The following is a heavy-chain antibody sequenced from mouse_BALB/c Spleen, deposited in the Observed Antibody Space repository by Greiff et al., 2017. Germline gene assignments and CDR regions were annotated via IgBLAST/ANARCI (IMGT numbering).Heavy chain of an antibody. CDR3: ARDGLRRYYAMDY. CDR2: INPGSGGT. CDR1: GYAFTNYL. Sequence: VQLVESGAELVRPGTSVKVSCKASGYAFTNYLIEWVKQRPGQGLEWIGVINPGSGGTNYNEKFKGKATLTGDKSSSTAYMQLSSLTADDSAVYFCARDGLRRYYAMDYWGQGTSVTVSS. V-gene: IGHV1-54*01. J-gene: IGHJ4*01. D-gene: IGHD2-4*01.